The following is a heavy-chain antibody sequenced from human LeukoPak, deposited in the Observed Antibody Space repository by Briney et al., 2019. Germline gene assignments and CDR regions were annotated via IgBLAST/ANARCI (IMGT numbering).Heavy chain of an antibody. CDR2: IYPGDSDT. CDR3: ARPRPRYCSSTSCSYFDY. J-gene: IGHJ4*02. CDR1: GNSFTNYW. Sequence: GESLKISCKGSGNSFTNYWIGWVRQMPGKGLEWMGIIYPGDSDTRYSPSFQCQAAISADKSISTAYLQWSSLKASDTAMYYCARPRPRYCSSTSCSYFDYWGQGTLVTVSS. D-gene: IGHD2-2*01. V-gene: IGHV5-51*01.